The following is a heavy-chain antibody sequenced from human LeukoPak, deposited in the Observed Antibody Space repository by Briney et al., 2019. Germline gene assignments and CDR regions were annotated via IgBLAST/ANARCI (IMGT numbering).Heavy chain of an antibody. V-gene: IGHV3-53*01. Sequence: GGSLRLSCAASGFTVSSNYMSWVRQAPGKGLEWVSVIYSGGSTYYADSVKGRFTISRDNSKNTLYLQMNSLRAEDTAVYYCARVNWGSGDNWFDPWGQGTLVTVSS. D-gene: IGHD7-27*01. CDR1: GFTVSSNY. CDR3: ARVNWGSGDNWFDP. CDR2: IYSGGST. J-gene: IGHJ5*02.